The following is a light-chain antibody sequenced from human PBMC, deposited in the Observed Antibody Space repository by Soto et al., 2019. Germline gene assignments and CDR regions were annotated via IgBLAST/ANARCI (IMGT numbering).Light chain of an antibody. CDR3: QQRSNWQVT. CDR1: QSVSSY. V-gene: IGKV3-11*01. J-gene: IGKJ4*01. Sequence: EIVLTQSPATLSLSPGERATLSCRASQSVSSYLAWYQQKPGQAPRLLIYDASNRATGIPARFSGSGSVTDFTLTISSLEPEDFALYYCQQRSNWQVTFGGGTKVEIK. CDR2: DAS.